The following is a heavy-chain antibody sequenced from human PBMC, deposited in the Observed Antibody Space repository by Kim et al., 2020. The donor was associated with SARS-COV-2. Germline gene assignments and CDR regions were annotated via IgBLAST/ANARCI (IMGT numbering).Heavy chain of an antibody. Sequence: GESLKISCKGSGYSFTSYWIGWVRQMPGKGLEWMGIIYPGDSDTRYSPSFQGQVTISADKSISTAYLQWSSLKASDTAMYYCARRGSSGYDYYYYGMDVWGQGTTVTVSS. D-gene: IGHD5-12*01. J-gene: IGHJ6*02. CDR2: IYPGDSDT. V-gene: IGHV5-51*01. CDR1: GYSFTSYW. CDR3: ARRGSSGYDYYYYGMDV.